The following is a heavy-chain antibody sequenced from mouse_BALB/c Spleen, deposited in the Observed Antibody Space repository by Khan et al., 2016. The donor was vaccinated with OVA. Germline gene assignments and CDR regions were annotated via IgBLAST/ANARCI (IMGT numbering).Heavy chain of an antibody. J-gene: IGHJ4*01. CDR1: GYTFTNYG. CDR3: ARGGRRAMDY. D-gene: IGHD3-3*01. CDR2: IYTYTGEP. V-gene: IGHV9-3-1*01. Sequence: QIQLVQSGPDLKKPGETVKISCKASGYTFTNYGINWVKQAPGKGLKWMGWIYTYTGEPTYADDFKGRFAFSLETSASPAYLQINNLKNEDTATYCCARGGRRAMDYWGQGTSVTVSS.